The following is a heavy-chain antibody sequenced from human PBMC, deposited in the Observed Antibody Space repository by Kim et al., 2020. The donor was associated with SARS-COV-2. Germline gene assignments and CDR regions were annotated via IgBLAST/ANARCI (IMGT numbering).Heavy chain of an antibody. D-gene: IGHD3-16*01. CDR2: ISWNSGSI. J-gene: IGHJ6*03. Sequence: GGSLRLSCAASGFTFDDYAMHWVRQAPGKGLEWVSGISWNSGSIGYADSVKGRFTISRDNAKNSLYLQMNSLRAEDTALYYCAKGSSGGTWYYMDVWGKGTTVTVSS. V-gene: IGHV3-9*01. CDR3: AKGSSGGTWYYMDV. CDR1: GFTFDDYA.